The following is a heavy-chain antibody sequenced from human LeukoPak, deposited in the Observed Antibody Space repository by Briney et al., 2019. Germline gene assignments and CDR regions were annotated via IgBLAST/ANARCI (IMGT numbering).Heavy chain of an antibody. CDR3: ARGYSSGLSAAFDI. CDR1: GGSISSYY. V-gene: IGHV4-4*09. CDR2: IYTSGST. J-gene: IGHJ3*02. Sequence: SETLSLTCTVSGGSISSYYWSWIRQPPGKGLEWIGYIYTSGSTNYNPSLKSRVTISVDTSKNQFPLKLSSVTAADTAVYYCARGYSSGLSAAFDIWGQGTMVTVSS. D-gene: IGHD6-19*01.